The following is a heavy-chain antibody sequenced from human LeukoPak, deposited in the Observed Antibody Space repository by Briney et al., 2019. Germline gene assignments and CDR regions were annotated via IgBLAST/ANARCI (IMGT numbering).Heavy chain of an antibody. CDR1: GFTFNFYW. V-gene: IGHV3-74*01. D-gene: IGHD3-22*01. Sequence: GGSLRLSCAASGFTFNFYWMHWVRQVPGKGLEWVSRISTDGSTRSHADSVKGRFTISRDNAKNTLYLEMKSLRVEDTAVYYCAREGDAITLNPVVYWGQGTLVTVSS. J-gene: IGHJ4*02. CDR2: ISTDGSTR. CDR3: AREGDAITLNPVVY.